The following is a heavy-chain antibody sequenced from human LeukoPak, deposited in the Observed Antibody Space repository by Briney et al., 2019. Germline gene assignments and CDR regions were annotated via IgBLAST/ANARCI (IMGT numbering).Heavy chain of an antibody. V-gene: IGHV3-23*01. CDR1: GFTFSSYA. CDR3: AKVVHIVVVNDAFDI. D-gene: IGHD2-21*01. Sequence: PGGSLRLSCAASGFTFSSYAMSWVRQAPGKGLEWVSAISGSGGSTYYGDSVKGRFTISRDNSKNTLYLQMNSLRAEDTAVYYCAKVVHIVVVNDAFDIWGQGTMVTVSS. CDR2: ISGSGGST. J-gene: IGHJ3*02.